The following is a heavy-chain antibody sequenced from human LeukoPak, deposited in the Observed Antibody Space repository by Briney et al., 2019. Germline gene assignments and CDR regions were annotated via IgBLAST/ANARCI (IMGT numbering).Heavy chain of an antibody. CDR2: IWYDGGKK. V-gene: IGHV3-30*02. CDR1: GFTFSNYG. Sequence: GGSLRLSCAASGFTFSNYGKHWVRQAPGKGLEWVALIWYDGGKKYYADSVKGRFTISRGNSKNTLYLQMNTLRAEDTAAYYCAKDRGGDCSGGRCYYYYYYMDVWGKGTTVTVSS. CDR3: AKDRGGDCSGGRCYYYYYYMDV. D-gene: IGHD2-15*01. J-gene: IGHJ6*03.